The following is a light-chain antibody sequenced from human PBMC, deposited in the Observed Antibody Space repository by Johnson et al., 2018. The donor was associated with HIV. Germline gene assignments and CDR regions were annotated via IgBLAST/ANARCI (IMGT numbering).Light chain of an antibody. Sequence: QSVLTQPPSVSAAPGQKVTISCSGSSSNIGNNYVSWYQQLPGTAPKLLIYKDNERPSGIPDRFSGSKSGPLATLDITGLQTGDAADYYCGTWDTRPRGGGVFGTGTKVTVL. CDR3: GTWDTRPRGGGV. V-gene: IGLV1-51*02. CDR1: SSNIGNNY. J-gene: IGLJ1*01. CDR2: KDN.